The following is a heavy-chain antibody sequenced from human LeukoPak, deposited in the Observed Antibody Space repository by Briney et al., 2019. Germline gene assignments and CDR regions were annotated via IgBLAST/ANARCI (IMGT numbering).Heavy chain of an antibody. D-gene: IGHD3-10*01. Sequence: GGSLRLSCAASGFTFNNYAMSWVRQAPGKGLEWVAAISGNGGRTYYRDSVKGRFTISRDNPKNTLYQLMNSLSAEDTALYYCAKEQTSSGYFDYWGQGTLVTVSS. J-gene: IGHJ4*02. CDR3: AKEQTSSGYFDY. V-gene: IGHV3-23*01. CDR1: GFTFNNYA. CDR2: ISGNGGRT.